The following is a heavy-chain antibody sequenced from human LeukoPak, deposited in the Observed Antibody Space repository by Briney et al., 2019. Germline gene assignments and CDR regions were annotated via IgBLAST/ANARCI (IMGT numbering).Heavy chain of an antibody. D-gene: IGHD2-15*01. J-gene: IGHJ4*02. CDR2: IYYSGST. V-gene: IGHV4-39*01. CDR3: AESYCSGGSCYSAFDY. Sequence: SETLSLTCIVSGGSISSSRYYWGWIRQPPGKGLEWIGSIYYSGSTYYNPSLKSRVTISVDTSKNQFSLKLSSVTAADTAVYYCAESYCSGGSCYSAFDYWGQGTLVTVSS. CDR1: GGSISSSRYY.